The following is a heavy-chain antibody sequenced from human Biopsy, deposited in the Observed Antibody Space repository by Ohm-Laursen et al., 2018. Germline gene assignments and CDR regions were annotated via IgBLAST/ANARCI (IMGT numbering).Heavy chain of an antibody. Sequence: SETLSLTCTVSGGSMSGDYWSWIRQSPRKGLEWIGHISDRGTTNYNPSLKSRVTISVDTSKNQFSLRLNSVTAADTAVYYCARATNSTGWPYHYFYGMDVWGQGTTVTVSS. CDR2: ISDRGTT. V-gene: IGHV4-59*01. J-gene: IGHJ6*02. D-gene: IGHD2/OR15-2a*01. CDR3: ARATNSTGWPYHYFYGMDV. CDR1: GGSMSGDY.